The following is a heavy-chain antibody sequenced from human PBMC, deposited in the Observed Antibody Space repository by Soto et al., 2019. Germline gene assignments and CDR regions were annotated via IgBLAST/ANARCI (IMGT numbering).Heavy chain of an antibody. CDR3: ARSGRAKEWLQQFDY. CDR1: GGSISSSNW. D-gene: IGHD5-12*01. Sequence: QVQLQESGPGLVKPSGTLSLTCAVSGGSISSSNWWSWVRQPPGKGLEWIGEIYHSGSTNYNPSLKSRVTISVDKSKNQFPLKLSSVTAADTAVYYCARSGRAKEWLQQFDYWGQGTLVTVSS. CDR2: IYHSGST. J-gene: IGHJ4*02. V-gene: IGHV4-4*02.